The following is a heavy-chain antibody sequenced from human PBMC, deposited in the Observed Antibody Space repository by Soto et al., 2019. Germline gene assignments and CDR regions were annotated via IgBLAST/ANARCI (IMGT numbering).Heavy chain of an antibody. CDR2: ISAYNGNT. Sequence: ASVKVSCKASGYTFTSYGISWVRQAPGQGLEWMGWISAYNGNTNYAQKLQGRVTMTTDTSTSAAYMELRSLRSDDTAVYYCARDADLGELSLYSDYYYGMDVWGQGTKVTVSS. V-gene: IGHV1-18*01. J-gene: IGHJ6*02. D-gene: IGHD3-16*02. CDR1: GYTFTSYG. CDR3: ARDADLGELSLYSDYYYGMDV.